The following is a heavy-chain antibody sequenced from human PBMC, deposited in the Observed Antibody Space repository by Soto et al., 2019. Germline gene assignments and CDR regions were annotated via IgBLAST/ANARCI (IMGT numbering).Heavy chain of an antibody. D-gene: IGHD1-26*01. CDR2: TYYRSKWYY. Sequence: QTRSLTWAITGDSVSSNSAGWGWVRQSPSRGLEWPGRTYYRSKWYYEYAVSVRGRITINPDTSKNQYSLQLNSVTPEDTAVYFCARGEQYSGRIFDYWGQGTLVTVSS. CDR1: GDSVSSNSAG. CDR3: ARGEQYSGRIFDY. J-gene: IGHJ4*01. V-gene: IGHV6-1*01.